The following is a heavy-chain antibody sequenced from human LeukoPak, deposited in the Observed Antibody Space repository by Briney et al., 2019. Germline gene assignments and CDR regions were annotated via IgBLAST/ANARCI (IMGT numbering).Heavy chain of an antibody. CDR1: GYSCTSYW. Sequence: GESLKISCKGSGYSCTSYWIGWVRQMPGKGLEWMGIIYPGDSDTRYSPSFQGQVTISADKSISTAYVQWSSLKASDSAMYYCARPPDYYDSSRFAYWGQRTLVTVSS. V-gene: IGHV5-51*01. CDR2: IYPGDSDT. J-gene: IGHJ4*02. CDR3: ARPPDYYDSSRFAY. D-gene: IGHD3-22*01.